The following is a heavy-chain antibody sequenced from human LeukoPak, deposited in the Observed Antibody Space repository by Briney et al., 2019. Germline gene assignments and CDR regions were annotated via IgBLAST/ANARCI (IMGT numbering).Heavy chain of an antibody. Sequence: GGSLRLSCAASGFTFSSYGMHWVRQAPGKGLEWVAVISYDGSNKYYADSVKGRFTISRDNSKNTLYLQMNSLRAEDTAVYYCAKDGWGLGYYYDSSGYYSYFDYWGQGTLVTVSS. V-gene: IGHV3-30*12. J-gene: IGHJ4*02. CDR1: GFTFSSYG. CDR3: AKDGWGLGYYYDSSGYYSYFDY. CDR2: ISYDGSNK. D-gene: IGHD3-22*01.